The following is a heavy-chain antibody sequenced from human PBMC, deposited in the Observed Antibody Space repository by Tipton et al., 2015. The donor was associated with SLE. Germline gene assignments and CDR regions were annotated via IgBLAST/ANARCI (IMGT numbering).Heavy chain of an antibody. V-gene: IGHV4-39*01. Sequence: TLSLTCTVSGGSISSSNYYWGWIRQPPGKGLEWIGSIYYSGSTYYNPSLKSRVTISEDTSKNQFSLKLSSVTAADTAVYYCARPYSSTWYGSYFDHWGQGILVTVSS. CDR2: IYYSGST. CDR3: ARPYSSTWYGSYFDH. CDR1: GGSISSSNYY. J-gene: IGHJ4*02. D-gene: IGHD6-13*01.